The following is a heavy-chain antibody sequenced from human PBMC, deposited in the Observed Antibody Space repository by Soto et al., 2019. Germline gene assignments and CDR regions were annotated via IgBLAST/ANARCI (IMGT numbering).Heavy chain of an antibody. J-gene: IGHJ6*03. CDR2: ISGSGGST. D-gene: IGHD3-3*01. V-gene: IGHV3-23*01. CDR1: GFTFSSYA. CDR3: AKCLPGLNYDFWSGYQYYYYYYMDV. Sequence: GGSLRLSCAASGFTFSSYAMSWVRQAPGKGLEWVSAISGSGGSTYYADSVKGRFTISRDNSKNTLYLQMNSLRAEDTAVYYCAKCLPGLNYDFWSGYQYYYYYYMDVWGKGTTVTVSS.